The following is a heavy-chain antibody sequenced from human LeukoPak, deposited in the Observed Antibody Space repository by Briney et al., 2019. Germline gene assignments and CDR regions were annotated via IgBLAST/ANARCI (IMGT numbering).Heavy chain of an antibody. Sequence: GGSLRLSCAASGFTFSTYSMSWVRQAPGKGLEWVSYISSISSIIYYADSVKGRFTISRDNAKSSLYLQMNSLRAEDTAVYYCARSRPGTEAGQPNFDYWGHGTLVTVSS. CDR2: ISSISSII. V-gene: IGHV3-48*01. J-gene: IGHJ4*01. CDR1: GFTFSTYS. CDR3: ARSRPGTEAGQPNFDY. D-gene: IGHD6-13*01.